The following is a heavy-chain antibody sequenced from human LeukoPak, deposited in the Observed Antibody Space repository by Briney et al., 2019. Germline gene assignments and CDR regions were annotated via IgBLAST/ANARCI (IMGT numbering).Heavy chain of an antibody. CDR3: ARGGGLDV. V-gene: IGHV3-7*03. CDR2: VNRDGSET. D-gene: IGHD3-16*01. CDR1: GFALSSHW. J-gene: IGHJ6*02. Sequence: GGSLRLSCAASGFALSSHWMTWVRQVPGRGPEWVANVNRDGSETYYLDSVKGRFTISRDNAKNSLYLQMSNLRAEDTAVYFCARGGGLDVWGQGATVTVSS.